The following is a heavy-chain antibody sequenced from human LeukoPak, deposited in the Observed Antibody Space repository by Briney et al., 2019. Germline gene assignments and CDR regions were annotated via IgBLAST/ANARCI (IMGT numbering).Heavy chain of an antibody. CDR1: GFTFSSYG. J-gene: IGHJ6*02. V-gene: IGHV3-33*01. CDR2: MWYDGSNK. Sequence: GRSLRLSCAASGFTFSSYGMHWVRQAPGKGLEWVAVMWYDGSNKYYADSVKGRFTISRDNSKNTLYLQMNSLRAEDTAVYYCARGIYCSGGSCSVDYYYYGMDVWGQGTTVTVSS. CDR3: ARGIYCSGGSCSVDYYYYGMDV. D-gene: IGHD2-15*01.